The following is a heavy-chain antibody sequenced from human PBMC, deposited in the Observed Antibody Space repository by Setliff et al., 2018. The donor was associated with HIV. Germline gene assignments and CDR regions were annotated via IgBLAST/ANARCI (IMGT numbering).Heavy chain of an antibody. J-gene: IGHJ4*02. V-gene: IGHV3-NL1*01. CDR1: GFPFSVHG. D-gene: IGHD4-17*01. CDR3: ARGRIAYGDYFQ. Sequence: PGGSLRLSCEASGFPFSVHGMHWVRQSPGKGLEWVSVIYRDSATYYTDSVKGRFTISRDNSKNILYLQMNSLRDEDTAVYYCARGRIAYGDYFQWGQGTLVTVSS. CDR2: IYRDSAT.